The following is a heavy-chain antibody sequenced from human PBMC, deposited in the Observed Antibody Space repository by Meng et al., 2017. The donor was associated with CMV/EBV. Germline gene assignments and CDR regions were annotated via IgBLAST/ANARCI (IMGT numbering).Heavy chain of an antibody. D-gene: IGHD7-27*01. Sequence: TVSGGSISSGDYYWSWIRQPPGKGLEWIGYIYYSVNTYYNPSLKSRVSISVDTSKNQFSLKVSSVTAADTAVYYCASTGDSVNWFDPWGQGTLVTVSS. V-gene: IGHV4-30-4*08. CDR1: GGSISSGDYY. CDR2: IYYSVNT. CDR3: ASTGDSVNWFDP. J-gene: IGHJ5*02.